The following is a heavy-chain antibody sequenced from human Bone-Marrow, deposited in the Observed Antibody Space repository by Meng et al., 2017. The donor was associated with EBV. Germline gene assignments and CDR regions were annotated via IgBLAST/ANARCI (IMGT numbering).Heavy chain of an antibody. CDR1: DDSIHSGGYY. V-gene: IGHV4-30-4*01. J-gene: IGHJ4*02. CDR2: IYYSSST. D-gene: IGHD4-17*01. Sequence: QGPLQGSGPGLVKPSQTLSLTCAVSDDSIHSGGYYWSWIRQPPGKGLEWIGYIYYSSSTYYTPSLKTRLTISLDTSKSQFSLKLYSVTAADTAMYYCARAGRGYGDFEYYFDYWGQGTLVTVFS. CDR3: ARAGRGYGDFEYYFDY.